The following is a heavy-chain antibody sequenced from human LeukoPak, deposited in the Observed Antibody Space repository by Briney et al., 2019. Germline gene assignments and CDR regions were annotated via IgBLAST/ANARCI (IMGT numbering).Heavy chain of an antibody. V-gene: IGHV4-39*07. CDR3: ATTLGTRYSGSYYAFDI. CDR2: IYYSGST. Sequence: PSETLSLTCTVSGGSISSSSYYWGWIRQPPGKGLEWIGSIYYSGSTYYNPSLKSRVTISVDTSKNQFSLKLSSVTAADTAVYYCATTLGTRYSGSYYAFDIWGQGTMVTVSS. D-gene: IGHD1-26*01. J-gene: IGHJ3*02. CDR1: GGSISSSSYY.